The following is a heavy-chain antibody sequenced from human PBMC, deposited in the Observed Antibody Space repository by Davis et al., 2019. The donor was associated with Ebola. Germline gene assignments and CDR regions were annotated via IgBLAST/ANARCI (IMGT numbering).Heavy chain of an antibody. J-gene: IGHJ3*02. V-gene: IGHV1-18*01. CDR1: GYTFTNYA. CDR3: AREAWIDCSDSSCYPDDDSFDI. Sequence: ASGKASCKASGYTFTNYAISWVRQAPGQGLEWMAWISGYNGNTNYAQKLQGRVTTTTDTSTGTAYMELRSLRSDDTAVYYCAREAWIDCSDSSCYPDDDSFDIWGQGTMVTVSS. D-gene: IGHD2-15*01. CDR2: ISGYNGNT.